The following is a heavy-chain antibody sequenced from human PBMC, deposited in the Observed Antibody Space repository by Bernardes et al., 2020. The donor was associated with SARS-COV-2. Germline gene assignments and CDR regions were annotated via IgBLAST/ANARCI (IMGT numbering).Heavy chain of an antibody. J-gene: IGHJ4*02. Sequence: SETLSLTCTVSGGSISSYYWSWIRQPPGKGLEWIGYIYYSGSTNYNPSLKSRVTISVDTSKTQFSLNLSSVTAADTAVYYCARHASSSVSSCFFDYWGQGTLVTVSS. CDR2: IYYSGST. CDR3: ARHASSSVSSCFFDY. V-gene: IGHV4-59*08. CDR1: GGSISSYY. D-gene: IGHD6-19*01.